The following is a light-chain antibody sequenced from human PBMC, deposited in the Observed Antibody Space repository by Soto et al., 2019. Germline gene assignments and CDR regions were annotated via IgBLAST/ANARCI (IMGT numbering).Light chain of an antibody. CDR2: EVT. CDR3: ASYVAGNNLV. CDR1: SRDVGGYNY. Sequence: QSALTQPPSASGSPGQSVTISCTGTSRDVGGYNYVSWYQQHPGKAPKLMIYEVTKRPSGVPARFSGSRSGNTASLTVSGLQADDEADYYCASYVAGNNLVLGGGTKLTVL. V-gene: IGLV2-8*01. J-gene: IGLJ3*02.